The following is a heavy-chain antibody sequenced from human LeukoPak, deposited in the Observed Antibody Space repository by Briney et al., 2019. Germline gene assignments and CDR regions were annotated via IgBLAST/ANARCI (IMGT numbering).Heavy chain of an antibody. V-gene: IGHV3-53*01. CDR1: GFTVSSNY. CDR3: ARDGQPQGHCSSTSCFRFDY. D-gene: IGHD2-2*01. CDR2: IYSGGST. J-gene: IGHJ4*02. Sequence: GGSLRLSYAASGFTVSSNYMSWVRQAPGKGLEWGSVIYSGGSTYYADSVKGRFTISRDNSKNTLYLQMNSLRAEDTAVYYCARDGQPQGHCSSTSCFRFDYWGQGTLVTVSS.